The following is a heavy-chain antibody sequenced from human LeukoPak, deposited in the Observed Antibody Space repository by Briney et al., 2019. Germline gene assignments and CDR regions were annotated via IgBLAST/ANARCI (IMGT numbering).Heavy chain of an antibody. CDR2: IRYDASYQ. CDR3: AKGGDRGNYYFDS. Sequence: HPGGSLRLSCAASGFSFTNYAMHWVRQAPGKGLEWVAFIRYDASYQNYPDSVKGRFTISRDISKNTLYLQMNSLRAEDTALYFCAKGGDRGNYYFDSWGQGTLVSVSS. J-gene: IGHJ4*02. CDR1: GFSFTNYA. V-gene: IGHV3-30*02. D-gene: IGHD3-10*01.